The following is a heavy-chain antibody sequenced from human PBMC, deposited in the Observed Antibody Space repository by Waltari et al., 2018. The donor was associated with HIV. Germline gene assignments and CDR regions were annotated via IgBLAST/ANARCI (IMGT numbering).Heavy chain of an antibody. V-gene: IGHV3-30*18. Sequence: HVQLVESGAAVVQPGGSLRLSCAASEFSLSHSGMHWVRTTPGKGLEWVAVISHDESNKGYADSVKGRFTISRDTSKNTLYLQMNRLRGEDTAVYYCAKGPSFGVVRMDVWGQGTTVIVSS. CDR3: AKGPSFGVVRMDV. CDR1: EFSLSHSG. J-gene: IGHJ6*02. CDR2: ISHDESNK. D-gene: IGHD3-3*01.